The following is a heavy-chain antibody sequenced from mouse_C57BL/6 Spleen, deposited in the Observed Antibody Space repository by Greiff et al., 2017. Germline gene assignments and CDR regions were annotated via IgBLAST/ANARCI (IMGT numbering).Heavy chain of an antibody. CDR3: TTGDDYDDGGFGY. CDR2: IRNKANNHAT. Sequence: EVHLVESGGGLVQPGGSMKLSCAASGFTFSDAWMDWVRQSPEKGLEWVAEIRNKANNHATYYAESVKGRFTISRDDSKSSVYLQMNSLRAEDTGIYYCTTGDDYDDGGFGYWGQGTTLTVSS. CDR1: GFTFSDAW. V-gene: IGHV6-6*01. J-gene: IGHJ2*01. D-gene: IGHD2-4*01.